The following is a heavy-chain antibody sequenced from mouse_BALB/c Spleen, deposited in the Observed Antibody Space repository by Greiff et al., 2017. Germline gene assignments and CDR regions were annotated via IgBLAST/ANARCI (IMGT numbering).Heavy chain of an antibody. CDR2: INPYNDGT. CDR1: GYTFTSYV. Sequence: EVQLQQSGPELVKPGASVKMSCKASGYTFTSYVLHWVKQKPGQGLEWIGYINPYNDGTKYNEKFKGKATLTSDKSSSTAYMELSSLTSEASAVYDCARRGNYVDFDVWGAGTTVTVSS. D-gene: IGHD2-1*01. V-gene: IGHV1-14*01. CDR3: ARRGNYVDFDV. J-gene: IGHJ1*01.